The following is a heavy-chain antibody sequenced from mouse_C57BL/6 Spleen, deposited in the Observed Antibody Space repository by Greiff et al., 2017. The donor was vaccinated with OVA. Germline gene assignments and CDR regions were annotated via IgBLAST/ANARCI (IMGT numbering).Heavy chain of an antibody. CDR2: INPYNGGT. D-gene: IGHD4-1*01. Sequence: VQLQQPGPVLVKPGASVKMSCKASGYTFTDYYMNWVKQSHGKSLEWIGVINPYNGGTSYNQKFKGKATLTVDKSSSTAYMELNSLTSEDSAVYYCASNWDYFDYWGQGTTLTVSS. V-gene: IGHV1-19*01. J-gene: IGHJ2*01. CDR3: ASNWDYFDY. CDR1: GYTFTDYY.